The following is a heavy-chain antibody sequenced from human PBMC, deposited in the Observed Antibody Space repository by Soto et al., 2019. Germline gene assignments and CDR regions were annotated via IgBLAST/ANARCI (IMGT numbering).Heavy chain of an antibody. J-gene: IGHJ4*02. Sequence: QVQLVESGGGLVKPGGSLRLSCAASGFTFSDYYMGWMRQAPGKGLEWVSYISSSDIYIYYTDSVKGRFTISRDNAKHSLYLQMNNLRAEDTAVYYCARVGRNGALWGQGTLVTVSP. CDR1: GFTFSDYY. D-gene: IGHD3-10*01. CDR3: ARVGRNGAL. V-gene: IGHV3-11*01. CDR2: ISSSDIYI.